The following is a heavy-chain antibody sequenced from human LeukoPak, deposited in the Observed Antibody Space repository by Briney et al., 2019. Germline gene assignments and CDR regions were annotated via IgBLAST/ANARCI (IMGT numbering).Heavy chain of an antibody. V-gene: IGHV4-38-2*02. CDR2: IYHSGST. CDR1: GYSVSSGYF. Sequence: PSETLSLTCTVSGYSVSSGYFWGWIRQPPGKGLEWIGSIYHSGSTSYNPSLKSRLTISVDTSKNQFSLKLSSVTAADTAVYYCARENFWSGYYWMGWENYYYYYYMDVWGKGTTVTVSS. J-gene: IGHJ6*03. CDR3: ARENFWSGYYWMGWENYYYYYYMDV. D-gene: IGHD3-3*01.